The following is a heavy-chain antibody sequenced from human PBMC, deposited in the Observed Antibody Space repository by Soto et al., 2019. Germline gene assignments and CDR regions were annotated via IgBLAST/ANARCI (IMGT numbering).Heavy chain of an antibody. CDR2: IYSSGST. D-gene: IGHD3-10*01. CDR1: GFTVSSNH. CDR3: AREQVTMIRRVITPFYH. Sequence: EVQLVESGGGLVQPGGSLRLSCAASGFTVSSNHMSWVRQAPGKGLEWVSIIYSSGSTHYADFVTGRFTISRDNSKNTLYLQMNSLRDEDTAMYYCAREQVTMIRRVITPFYHWGQGTLVTVSS. J-gene: IGHJ4*02. V-gene: IGHV3-66*01.